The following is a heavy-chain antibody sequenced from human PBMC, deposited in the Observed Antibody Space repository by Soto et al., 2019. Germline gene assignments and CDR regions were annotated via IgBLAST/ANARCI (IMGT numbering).Heavy chain of an antibody. CDR3: AHSLSGDIYET. CDR2: IYWDDDK. V-gene: IGHV2-5*02. CDR1: GISLRTGGVG. D-gene: IGHD5-18*01. Sequence: SGPTLVNPTQTLTLTCTSSGISLRTGGVGVGGIRQPPGKALEWLELIYWDDDKRYSPSLKNRLIITKDTSKNQVVLTMTHMDPVDTSTYYCAHSLSGDIYETWRQRVLVTVSS. J-gene: IGHJ1*01.